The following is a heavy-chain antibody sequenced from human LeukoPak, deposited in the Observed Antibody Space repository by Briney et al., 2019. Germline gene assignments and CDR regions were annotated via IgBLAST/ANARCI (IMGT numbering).Heavy chain of an antibody. J-gene: IGHJ4*02. CDR2: IIPIFGTA. D-gene: IGHD2-15*01. Sequence: AASVKVSCKASGGTFSSYAISWVRQAPGQGLEWMGRIIPIFGTANYAQKFQGRVTITTDESTSTAYMELSSLRSEDTAVYYCAREHPGSGGSCYDYWGQGTLVTVSS. CDR1: GGTFSSYA. CDR3: AREHPGSGGSCYDY. V-gene: IGHV1-69*05.